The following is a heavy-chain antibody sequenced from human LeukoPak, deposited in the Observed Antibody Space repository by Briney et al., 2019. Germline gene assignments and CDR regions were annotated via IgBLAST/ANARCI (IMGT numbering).Heavy chain of an antibody. CDR2: ILSNDEK. Sequence: SGPTLVNPTETLTLTCTVSAFSVRNISVGVSWIRQPPGKAPEWLAHILSNDEKTYNTSLKSRLTISKDTSKSQVVLTMSNMDPVDTATYYCARTSITFAGIILGPRYHIDLWGAGTTVTVSS. J-gene: IGHJ6*03. CDR1: AFSVRNISVG. CDR3: ARTSITFAGIILGPRYHIDL. V-gene: IGHV2-26*01. D-gene: IGHD3-16*01.